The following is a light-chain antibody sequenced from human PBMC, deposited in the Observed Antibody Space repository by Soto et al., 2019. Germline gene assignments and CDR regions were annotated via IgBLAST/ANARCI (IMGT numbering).Light chain of an antibody. CDR2: GAS. V-gene: IGKV3-20*01. CDR1: QRVTANY. J-gene: IGKJ1*01. Sequence: EIALTQSPGTLSLSPGERATLSCRASQRVTANYLAWYQQTPGQAPRLLIYGASIGATGIPDRFSGSGSGTAFTLTISRLEPAYFAVYYCLQYCFPLWTFGQGTKVELK. CDR3: LQYCFPLWT.